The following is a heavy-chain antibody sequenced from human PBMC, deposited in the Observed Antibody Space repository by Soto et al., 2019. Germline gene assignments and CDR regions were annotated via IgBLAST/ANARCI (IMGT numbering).Heavy chain of an antibody. CDR2: ISAYNVNT. CDR1: GYTFTNYG. Sequence: QVQLVQSGIEVKKPGASVKVSCKASGYTFTNYGISWVRQAPGQGLEWMGWISAYNVNTNYAQKLQGRVSMTTDTTTSTAYMELRSLRSYDTAAYYCATAGAIQFFDYWGQGTLVTVSS. J-gene: IGHJ4*02. CDR3: ATAGAIQFFDY. V-gene: IGHV1-18*01. D-gene: IGHD2-2*01.